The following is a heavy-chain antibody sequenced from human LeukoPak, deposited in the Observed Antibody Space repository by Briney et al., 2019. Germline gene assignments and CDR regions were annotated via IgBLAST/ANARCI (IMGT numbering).Heavy chain of an antibody. CDR1: GFSFSTYA. D-gene: IGHD2-2*01. CDR3: ARDTSYRKAFDY. J-gene: IGHJ4*02. V-gene: IGHV3-23*01. CDR2: ISGGGSST. Sequence: GGSLRLSCAASGFSFSTYAMSWVRQAPGKGLDWVSGISGGGSSTYYADSVKGRFTISRDNSKNTLYLQMSSLRAEDTAVYYCARDTSYRKAFDYWGQGTLVTVSS.